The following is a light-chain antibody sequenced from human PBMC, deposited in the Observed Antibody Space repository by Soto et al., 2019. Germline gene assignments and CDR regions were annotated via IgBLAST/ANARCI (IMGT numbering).Light chain of an antibody. CDR2: DAS. CDR1: QSVNSY. V-gene: IGKV3-11*01. CDR3: RQRSNLFS. J-gene: IGKJ3*01. Sequence: EIVLTQSPATLSLSPGERATLFCRASQSVNSYLAWYQQKPGQAPRLLIYDASNRAGGDPTRFSGSGPGTAFTHTISRLEPEHCAIYYWRQRSNLFSVGRGTRVDV.